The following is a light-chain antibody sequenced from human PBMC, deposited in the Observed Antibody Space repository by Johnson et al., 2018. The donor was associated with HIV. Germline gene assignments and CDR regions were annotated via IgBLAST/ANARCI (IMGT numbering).Light chain of an antibody. Sequence: QSVLTQPPSVSAAPGQKVTISCSGSSSNIASNYLSWYQQLPHTAPKLLISDNNKRSSGIPDRFSGSKSGTSATLGITGLQTGDEADYYCGTWHSALSGGGVFGTGTRVTVL. J-gene: IGLJ1*01. CDR2: DNN. CDR3: GTWHSALSGGGV. CDR1: SSNIASNY. V-gene: IGLV1-51*01.